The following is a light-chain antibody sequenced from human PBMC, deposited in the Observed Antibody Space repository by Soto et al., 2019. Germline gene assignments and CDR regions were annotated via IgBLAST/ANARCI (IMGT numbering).Light chain of an antibody. CDR1: QDISNY. V-gene: IGKV1-33*01. CDR2: DAS. Sequence: DLQMSQSPSSLSASVGDRVTITCQASQDISNYLNWYQHKPGKPPKLLIYDASNLETGVPSRFSGSKSGTAFTFTITSLQPEDIATYYCQQYDNLLFSFGGGTKVEIK. CDR3: QQYDNLLFS. J-gene: IGKJ4*01.